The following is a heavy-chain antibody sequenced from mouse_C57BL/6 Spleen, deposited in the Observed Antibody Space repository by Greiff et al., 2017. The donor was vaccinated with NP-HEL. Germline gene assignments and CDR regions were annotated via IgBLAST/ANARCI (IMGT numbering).Heavy chain of an antibody. CDR1: GYTFTDYY. D-gene: IGHD3-3*01. CDR2: INHNNGGN. Sequence: VQLQQSGPELVKPGASVKISCKASGYTFTDYYMNWVKQSHGKSLEWIGDINHNNGGNSYNQKLKGKATLTVDKSSSTAYMELRSLTSEDSAVYYCARRAGRDWGQGTTLTVAS. J-gene: IGHJ2*01. V-gene: IGHV1-26*01. CDR3: ARRAGRD.